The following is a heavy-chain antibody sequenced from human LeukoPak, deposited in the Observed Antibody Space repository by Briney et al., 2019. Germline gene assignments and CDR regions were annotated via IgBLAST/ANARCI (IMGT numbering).Heavy chain of an antibody. V-gene: IGHV1-69*06. Sequence: ASLKLSCKASGGTVSSYAISWGRQAPGHRRECLGGFIAIFGTANYAQKFQGRVMITADKSTSTAYMELSSLRSEDTAVYYCARDFSPALEQWLVRGFDPWGQGTLVTVSS. CDR2: FIAIFGTA. CDR3: ARDFSPALEQWLVRGFDP. D-gene: IGHD6-19*01. CDR1: GGTVSSYA. J-gene: IGHJ5*02.